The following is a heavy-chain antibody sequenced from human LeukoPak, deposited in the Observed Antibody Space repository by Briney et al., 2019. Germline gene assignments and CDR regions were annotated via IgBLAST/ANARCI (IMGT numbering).Heavy chain of an antibody. CDR3: ARVDFGVVPYYYYYMDV. D-gene: IGHD3-3*01. CDR2: ISAYNGNT. V-gene: IGHV1-18*01. J-gene: IGHJ6*03. Sequence: ASVKVSCKASGYTFTSYGISWVRQAPGQGLEWMGWISAYNGNTNYAQKLQGRVTMTTDTSTSTAYMELRSLRSNDTAVYYCARVDFGVVPYYYYYMDVWGKGTTVTVSS. CDR1: GYTFTSYG.